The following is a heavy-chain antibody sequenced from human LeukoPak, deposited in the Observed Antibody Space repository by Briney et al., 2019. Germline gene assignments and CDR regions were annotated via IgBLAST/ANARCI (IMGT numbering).Heavy chain of an antibody. J-gene: IGHJ4*02. CDR3: AKANWVSNADAVS. D-gene: IGHD1-1*01. V-gene: IGHV3-23*01. CDR2: LRGNGDT. CDR1: GFTFSTYA. Sequence: GGSVRLSCAASGFTFSTYAMSWVREAPVRGLEWVSSLRGNGDTFYADSVKGRFTLSRDDSRNTVYLQLNNLRVEDTAVYYCAKANWVSNADAVSWGQGTVVTVSS.